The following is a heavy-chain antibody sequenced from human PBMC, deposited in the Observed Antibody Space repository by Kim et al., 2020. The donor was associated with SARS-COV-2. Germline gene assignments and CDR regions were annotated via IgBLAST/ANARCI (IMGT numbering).Heavy chain of an antibody. D-gene: IGHD3-10*01. Sequence: GGSLRLSCAASGFTFSSYSMNWVRQAPGKGLEWVSSISSSSSYIYYADSVKGRFTISRDNAKNSLYLQMNSLRAEDTAVYYCARDLKGVRGGSGTLFWGQGTLVTVSS. J-gene: IGHJ4*02. CDR3: ARDLKGVRGGSGTLF. V-gene: IGHV3-21*01. CDR2: ISSSSSYI. CDR1: GFTFSSYS.